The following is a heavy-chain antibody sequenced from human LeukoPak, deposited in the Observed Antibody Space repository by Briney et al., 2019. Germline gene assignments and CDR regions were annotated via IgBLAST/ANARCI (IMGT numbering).Heavy chain of an antibody. V-gene: IGHV3-30*04. J-gene: IGHJ6*02. CDR1: GFILSTYA. Sequence: GGSLRLSCAPSGFILSTYAMHWVRQAPGNGLEWVALISYDGGDKYYADSVKGRVTISRDNSKNTLYLQISSLRPEDTAVYYCARALGYYGSGSYFYGMVVWGQGTAVTVSS. CDR3: ARALGYYGSGSYFYGMVV. D-gene: IGHD3-10*01. CDR2: ISYDGGDK.